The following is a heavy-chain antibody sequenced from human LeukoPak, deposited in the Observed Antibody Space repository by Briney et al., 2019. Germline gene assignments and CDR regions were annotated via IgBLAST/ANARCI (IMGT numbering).Heavy chain of an antibody. V-gene: IGHV3-7*01. Sequence: GGSLRLSCAASGFTFSSYWMSWVRQAPGKGLEWVANIKQDGSEKYYVDSVKGRFTISRDNAKNSLYLQMNSLRAEDTAVYYCARALYCSGGSCYYYYYYYMDVWGEGTTVTVSS. CDR2: IKQDGSEK. CDR1: GFTFSSYW. J-gene: IGHJ6*03. CDR3: ARALYCSGGSCYYYYYYYMDV. D-gene: IGHD2-15*01.